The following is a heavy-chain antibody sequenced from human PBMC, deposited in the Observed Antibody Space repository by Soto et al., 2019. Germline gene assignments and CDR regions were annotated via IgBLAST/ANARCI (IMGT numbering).Heavy chain of an antibody. Sequence: SETLSLTCTVSGGSMSSRTYYWGWIRQPPGKGLEWIGSIVYGGSTRYNPSLRSRVTISVDTSKNQLSLRLSSVTAADTAIYYCPGYIVGTMLDYWGQGTPVTVSS. J-gene: IGHJ4*02. CDR1: GGSMSSRTYY. CDR3: PGYIVGTMLDY. D-gene: IGHD5-12*01. V-gene: IGHV4-39*01. CDR2: IVYGGST.